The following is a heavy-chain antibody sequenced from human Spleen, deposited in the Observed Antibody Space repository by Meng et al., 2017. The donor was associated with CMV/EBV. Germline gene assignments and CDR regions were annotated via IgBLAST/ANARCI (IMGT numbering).Heavy chain of an antibody. CDR2: IDWDDDK. D-gene: IGHD7-27*01. CDR3: ARTRTGGLGLGYYYHGMDV. Sequence: TWVRQAPGKGLEWLAHIDWDDDKYYSTSLKTRLTISKDTSKNQVVLTMTNMDPVDTATYYCARTRTGGLGLGYYYHGMDVWGQGTTVTVSS. J-gene: IGHJ6*02. V-gene: IGHV2-70*18.